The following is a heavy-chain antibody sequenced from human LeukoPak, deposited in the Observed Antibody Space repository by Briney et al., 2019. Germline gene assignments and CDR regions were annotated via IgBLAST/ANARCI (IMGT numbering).Heavy chain of an antibody. CDR2: ISGSGGST. J-gene: IGHJ4*02. Sequence: TGGSLRLSCAASGFTFGSYAMSWVRQAPGKGLEWVSAISGSGGSTYYADSVKGRFTISRDNSKNTLYLQMNSLRAEDTAVYYCASEDSGSYSFDYWGQGTLVTVSS. V-gene: IGHV3-23*01. CDR3: ASEDSGSYSFDY. CDR1: GFTFGSYA. D-gene: IGHD1-26*01.